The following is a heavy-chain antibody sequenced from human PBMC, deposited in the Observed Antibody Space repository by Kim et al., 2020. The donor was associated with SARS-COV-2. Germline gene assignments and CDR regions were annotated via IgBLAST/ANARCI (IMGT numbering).Heavy chain of an antibody. CDR2: IYYSGST. V-gene: IGHV4-59*01. J-gene: IGHJ4*02. CDR1: GGSISSYY. Sequence: SETLSLTCTVSGGSISSYYWSWIRQPPGKGLEWIGYIYYSGSTNYNPSLKSRVTISVDTSKNQFSLKLSSVTAADTAVYYCARSTVYYDILTGYYPLFDYRGQGTLVTVSS. D-gene: IGHD3-9*01. CDR3: ARSTVYYDILTGYYPLFDY.